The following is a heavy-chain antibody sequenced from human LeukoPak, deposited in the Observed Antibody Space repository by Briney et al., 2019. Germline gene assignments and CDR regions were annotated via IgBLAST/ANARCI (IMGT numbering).Heavy chain of an antibody. CDR3: ARDPGAQPGLDWSGYSYDAFDI. J-gene: IGHJ3*02. V-gene: IGHV4-61*02. D-gene: IGHD3-3*01. CDR1: GGSISSGDYY. Sequence: SETLSLTCTVSGGSISSGDYYWSWIRQPAGKGLEWIGRIYTSGSTNYNPSLKSRVTMSVDTSKNQFSLKLSSVTAADTAVYYCARDPGAQPGLDWSGYSYDAFDIWGQGTMVTVSS. CDR2: IYTSGST.